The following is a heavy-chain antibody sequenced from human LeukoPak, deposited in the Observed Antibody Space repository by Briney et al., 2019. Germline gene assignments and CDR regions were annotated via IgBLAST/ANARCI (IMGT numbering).Heavy chain of an antibody. CDR2: INNDGSDA. CDR1: GFTFRNYW. D-gene: IGHD2-8*02. CDR3: ARGLVGPDY. Sequence: GGSLRLSCAASGFTFRNYWMHWVRQAPGKGLVWVSRINNDGSDAMYGDSVEGRFTISRDNGANTLFLHMDSLRVDDTAVYYCARGLVGPDYWGQGTLVTVSS. V-gene: IGHV3-74*03. J-gene: IGHJ4*02.